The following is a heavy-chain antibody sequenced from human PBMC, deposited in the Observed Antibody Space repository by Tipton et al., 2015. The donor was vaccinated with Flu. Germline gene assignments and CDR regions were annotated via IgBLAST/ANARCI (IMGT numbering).Heavy chain of an antibody. V-gene: IGHV3-23*04. Sequence: QLVQSGGGLIQPGGSLRLSCAASGFTFSSYAMSWVRQAPGKGLEWVSSISGSGGRTYYADSVKGRFTVSRDNSKNTLSLQMNSLRAEDTAVYYCAKTEQWRGEGVVYYFDYWGQGALVTVSS. CDR1: GFTFSSYA. D-gene: IGHD3-10*01. CDR3: AKTEQWRGEGVVYYFDY. J-gene: IGHJ4*02. CDR2: ISGSGGRT.